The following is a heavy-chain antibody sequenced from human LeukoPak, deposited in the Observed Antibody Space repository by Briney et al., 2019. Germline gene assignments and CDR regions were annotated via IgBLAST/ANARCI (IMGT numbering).Heavy chain of an antibody. V-gene: IGHV3-7*03. CDR3: AKDRSIWFTPTGDY. J-gene: IGHJ4*02. CDR2: IKQDGSEK. CDR1: GFTFSSYW. Sequence: PGGSLRLSCAASGFTFSSYWMSWVRQAPGKGLEWVANIKQDGSEKYYVDSVKGRFTISRDNSNNTLYLQMNSLRAEDTAVYHCAKDRSIWFTPTGDYWGQGTLVTVSS. D-gene: IGHD6-13*01.